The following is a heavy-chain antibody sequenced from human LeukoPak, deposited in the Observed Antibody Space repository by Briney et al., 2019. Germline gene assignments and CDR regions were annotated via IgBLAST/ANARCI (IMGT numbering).Heavy chain of an antibody. Sequence: GGSLRLSCAASGFTFSSYGMHWVRQAPGKGLEWVAVISYDGSNEYYADSVKGRFTISRDNSKNTLYLQMNSLKGDDTAVYYCAKDSAFYYIDVWGKGTTVIISS. D-gene: IGHD3-10*01. CDR3: AKDSAFYYIDV. V-gene: IGHV3-30*18. CDR2: ISYDGSNE. CDR1: GFTFSSYG. J-gene: IGHJ6*03.